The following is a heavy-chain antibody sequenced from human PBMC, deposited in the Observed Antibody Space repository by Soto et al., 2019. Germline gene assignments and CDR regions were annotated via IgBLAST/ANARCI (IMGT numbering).Heavy chain of an antibody. D-gene: IGHD2-15*01. Sequence: LSVPCTVSSGSISSGGYYWIWIRQHPGKRLEWIGYIYYSGSTYYNPSLKSRVTISVDTSKNQFSLKLSSVTAADTAVYYCARVSRYCSGGSCYQGDFDYWGQGTLVTVSS. J-gene: IGHJ4*02. V-gene: IGHV4-31*03. CDR3: ARVSRYCSGGSCYQGDFDY. CDR2: IYYSGST. CDR1: SGSISSGGYY.